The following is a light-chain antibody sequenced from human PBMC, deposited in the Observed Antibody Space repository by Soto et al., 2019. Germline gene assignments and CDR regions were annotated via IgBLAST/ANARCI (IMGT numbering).Light chain of an antibody. CDR2: SGY. CDR3: QQRYSRFRV. V-gene: IGKV3-11*01. J-gene: IGKJ1*01. CDR1: QSVSSS. Sequence: FVVTQSPDTLSLSPGETATLSCRASQSVSSSVAWYQHKPGQSPRLVVYSGYKRSPGIPARFSGSGSGTDFTLTTSSLESDDFVIFYCQQRYSRFRVFGPGTKVEVK.